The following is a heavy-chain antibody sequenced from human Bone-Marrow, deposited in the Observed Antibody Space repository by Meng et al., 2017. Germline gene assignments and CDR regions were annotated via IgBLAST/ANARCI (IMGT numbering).Heavy chain of an antibody. D-gene: IGHD2-8*01. Sequence: VQLVESGGGVVQPGRSLRLSCAASGFTVSRNYISWVRQAPGKGLEWVSVIYSGGGTSYYADSVKGRFTISRDNSKNLVYLHMSSLSAEDTAVYFCTRGMAPEGYFDLWGRGTLVTVSS. CDR3: TRGMAPEGYFDL. CDR1: GFTVSRNY. CDR2: IYSGGGTS. J-gene: IGHJ2*01. V-gene: IGHV3-53*01.